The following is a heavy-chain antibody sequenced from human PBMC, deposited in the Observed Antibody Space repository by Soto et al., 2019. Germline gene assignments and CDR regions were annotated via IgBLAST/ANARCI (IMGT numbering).Heavy chain of an antibody. J-gene: IGHJ2*01. CDR3: AKHAVQEWLRFGYFDL. CDR2: ISGSGGST. V-gene: IGHV3-23*01. CDR1: GFTFSSYA. Sequence: EVQLLESGGGLVQPGGSLRLSCAASGFTFSSYAMSWVRQAPGKGLEWVSAISGSGGSTYYADSVKGRFTNSRDNSKNTLYLQMNSLRAEDTAVYYCAKHAVQEWLRFGYFDLWGRGTLVTVSS. D-gene: IGHD5-12*01.